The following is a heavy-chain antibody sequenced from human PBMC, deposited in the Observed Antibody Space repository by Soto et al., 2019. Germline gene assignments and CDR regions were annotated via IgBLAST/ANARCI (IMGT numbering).Heavy chain of an antibody. J-gene: IGHJ5*02. CDR2: IWYDGSNK. CDR3: ARDRLRSGWYHNWFDP. CDR1: GFTFSSYG. V-gene: IGHV3-33*01. Sequence: GGSLRLSCAASGFTFSSYGMHWVRQAPGKGLEWVAVIWYDGSNKYYADSVKGRFTISRDNSKNTLYLQMNSLRAEDTAVYYCARDRLRSGWYHNWFDPWGQGTLVTVSS. D-gene: IGHD6-19*01.